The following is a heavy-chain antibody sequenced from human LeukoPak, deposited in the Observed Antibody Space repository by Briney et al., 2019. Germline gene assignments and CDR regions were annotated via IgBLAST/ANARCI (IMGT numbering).Heavy chain of an antibody. V-gene: IGHV4-59*11. CDR1: ADSFSSHY. Sequence: MSSETLSLTCAVSADSFSSHYWTWIRQPPGKGLESIWYISYIGSTNYTPSLKSRVTISIDTSKNQFSQTLTYVTAADTAVYYCATDLVPVTKGFDIWGQGTMVSVSS. D-gene: IGHD4-17*01. CDR3: ATDLVPVTKGFDI. J-gene: IGHJ3*02. CDR2: ISYIGST.